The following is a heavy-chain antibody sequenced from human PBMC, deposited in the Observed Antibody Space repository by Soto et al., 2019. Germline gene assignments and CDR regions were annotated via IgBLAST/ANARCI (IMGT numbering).Heavy chain of an antibody. J-gene: IGHJ4*02. D-gene: IGHD6-19*01. V-gene: IGHV2-5*02. CDR1: GFSLSTSGVG. CDR2: IYWDDDK. Sequence: GSGPTLVNPTQTLTLTCTFSGFSLSTSGVGVGWIRKPPGKALEWLALIYWDDDKRYSPSLKSRLTITKDTSKNQVVLTMTNMDPVDTATYYCAHRRAVAWFESVYFDYWGQGTLVTVSS. CDR3: AHRRAVAWFESVYFDY.